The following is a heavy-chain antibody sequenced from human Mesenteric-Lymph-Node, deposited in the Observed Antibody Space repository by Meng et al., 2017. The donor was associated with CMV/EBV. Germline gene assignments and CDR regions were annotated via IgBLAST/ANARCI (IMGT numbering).Heavy chain of an antibody. CDR2: VSYTSDYI. J-gene: IGHJ5*02. Sequence: GESLKISCTASGFTLSYYNMNWVRQAPGKGLEWVSSVSYTSDYIYYADSVKGRFTISRDNAKNSLSLQMNSLRAEDTGVYYCARDGYCSGGSCYSDAWGQGTLVTVSS. V-gene: IGHV3-21*01. CDR1: GFTLSYYN. CDR3: ARDGYCSGGSCYSDA. D-gene: IGHD2-15*01.